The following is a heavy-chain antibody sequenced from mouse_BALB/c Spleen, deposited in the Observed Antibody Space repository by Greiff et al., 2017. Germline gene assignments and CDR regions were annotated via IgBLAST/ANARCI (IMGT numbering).Heavy chain of an antibody. CDR1: GFTFSDYY. V-gene: IGHV5-4*02. Sequence: EVKVVESGVGLVKPGGSLKLSCAASGFTFSDYYMYWVRQTPEKRLEWVATISDGGSYTYYPDSVKGRFTISRDNAKNNLYLQMSSLKSEDTAMYYCARDGAVGYAMDYWGQGTSVTVSS. CDR2: ISDGGSYT. CDR3: ARDGAVGYAMDY. J-gene: IGHJ4*01.